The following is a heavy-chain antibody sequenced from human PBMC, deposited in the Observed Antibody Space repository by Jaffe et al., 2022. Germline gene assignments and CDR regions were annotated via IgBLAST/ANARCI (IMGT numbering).Heavy chain of an antibody. CDR3: AREGGILTTVTQHGRFDAYWYFDL. CDR2: IKQDGSEK. Sequence: EVQLVESGGGLVQPGGSLRLSCAASGFTFSSYWMSWVRQAPGKGLEWVANIKQDGSEKYYVDSVKGRFTISRDNAKNSLYLQMNSLRAEDTAVYYCAREGGILTTVTQHGRFDAYWYFDLWGRGTLVTVSS. D-gene: IGHD4-17*01. V-gene: IGHV3-7*01. J-gene: IGHJ2*01. CDR1: GFTFSSYW.